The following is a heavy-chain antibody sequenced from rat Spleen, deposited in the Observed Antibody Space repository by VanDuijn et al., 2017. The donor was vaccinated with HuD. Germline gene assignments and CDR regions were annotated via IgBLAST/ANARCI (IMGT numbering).Heavy chain of an antibody. Sequence: EVQLMESNGGLVQPGRSLKLSCAASGFTVSDYYMAWVRQAPTAGLEWVATFSFDGRTTYYRDSVKGRFIISRDNAKNTQYLQMDSLRSEDTATYYCARHRSYYSSYVYAFDYWGQGVMVTVSS. CDR1: GFTVSDYY. V-gene: IGHV5-29*01. CDR2: FSFDGRTT. J-gene: IGHJ2*01. D-gene: IGHD1-2*01. CDR3: ARHRSYYSSYVYAFDY.